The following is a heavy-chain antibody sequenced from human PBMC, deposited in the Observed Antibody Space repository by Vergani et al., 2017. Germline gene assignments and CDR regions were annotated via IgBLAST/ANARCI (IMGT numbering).Heavy chain of an antibody. D-gene: IGHD6-19*01. CDR3: ARRGAVAGTPRDDFDI. Sequence: EVQLVQSGAEVKKPGESLKISCKGSGYSFTSYWIGWMHQMPGKGLEWMGIIYPGDSDTRYSPSFQGQVTISADKSISTPYLQWSSPKASDTAMYYCARRGAVAGTPRDDFDIWGQGKMVTVSS. V-gene: IGHV5-51*07. J-gene: IGHJ3*02. CDR1: GYSFTSYW. CDR2: IYPGDSDT.